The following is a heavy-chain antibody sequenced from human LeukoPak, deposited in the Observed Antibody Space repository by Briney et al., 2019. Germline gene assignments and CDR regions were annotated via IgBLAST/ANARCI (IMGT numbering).Heavy chain of an antibody. V-gene: IGHV3-33*01. D-gene: IGHD6-19*01. J-gene: IGHJ6*02. CDR1: GFTFSTYG. Sequence: PGRSLRLSCAASGFTFSTYGMHWVRQPPNKGLEWVAVIWYDGDNKYYADSVRGRFTISRDNSKNTLYLQMNSLRAEDTAVYYCARDRAVAGTYYYYRMAVWGQGTTVTVSS. CDR3: ARDRAVAGTYYYYRMAV. CDR2: IWYDGDNK.